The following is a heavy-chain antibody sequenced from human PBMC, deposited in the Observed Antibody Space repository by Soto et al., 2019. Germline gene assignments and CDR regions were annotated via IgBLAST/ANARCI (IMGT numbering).Heavy chain of an antibody. V-gene: IGHV3-21*01. CDR3: ARGGDTSGSWPRY. J-gene: IGHJ4*02. D-gene: IGHD3-22*01. Sequence: ESVGGLVNPGGSLRLSCAASGFTFSSYSLSWVRQAPGTGLEWVSSISSSSTYIYYADSVRGRFTISRDDAKNSLFLQMSSLRVEDTAVYYCARGGDTSGSWPRYWGQGTLVTVSS. CDR2: ISSSSTYI. CDR1: GFTFSSYS.